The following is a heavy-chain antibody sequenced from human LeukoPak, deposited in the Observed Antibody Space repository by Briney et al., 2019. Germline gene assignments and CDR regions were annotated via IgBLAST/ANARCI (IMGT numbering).Heavy chain of an antibody. CDR2: IYHSGST. J-gene: IGHJ4*02. Sequence: PSETLSLTCAVSGYSISISYYWGWIRQPPGKGLEWIGTIYHSGSTHYNPSLKSRVTLSVDTSKNQFSLKLRSVTAADMAVYYCASLPSNTVTHDYWGQGTLVTVCS. D-gene: IGHD4-11*01. CDR3: ASLPSNTVTHDY. V-gene: IGHV4-38-2*01. CDR1: GYSISISYY.